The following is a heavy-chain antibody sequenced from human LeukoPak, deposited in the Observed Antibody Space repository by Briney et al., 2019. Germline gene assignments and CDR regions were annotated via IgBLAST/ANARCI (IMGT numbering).Heavy chain of an antibody. CDR1: GGSISSSNW. CDR3: ARARVVAVAGLDY. CDR2: IYHSGST. D-gene: IGHD6-19*01. J-gene: IGHJ4*02. V-gene: IGHV4-4*02. Sequence: PSETLSLTCAVSGGSISSSNWWSWVRQPPGKGLEWIGEIYHSGSTNYNPSLKSRVTISVDKSKNQFSLKLSSVTAADTAVYYCARARVVAVAGLDYWGQGTLVTVSS.